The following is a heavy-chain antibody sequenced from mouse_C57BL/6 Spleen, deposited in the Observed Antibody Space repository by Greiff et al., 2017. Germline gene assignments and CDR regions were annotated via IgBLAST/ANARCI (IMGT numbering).Heavy chain of an antibody. J-gene: IGHJ2*01. CDR1: GYAFTNYL. V-gene: IGHV1-54*01. CDR2: INPGSGGT. Sequence: QVQLQQSGAELVRPGTSVKVSCKASGYAFTNYLIEWVKQRPGQGLEWIGVINPGSGGTNYNEKFKGKATLTADKSSSTAYMQLSSLTSEDSAVYFCARSRAQSYFDYWGQGTTLTVSS. CDR3: ARSRAQSYFDY. D-gene: IGHD3-1*01.